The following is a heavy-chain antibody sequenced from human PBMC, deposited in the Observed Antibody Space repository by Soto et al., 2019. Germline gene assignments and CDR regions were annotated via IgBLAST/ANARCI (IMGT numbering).Heavy chain of an antibody. J-gene: IGHJ6*02. Sequence: QLQLQESGSGLVKPSQTLSLTCAVSGGSISSGGYSWSWIRQPPGKGLEWIGYIYHSGYTYCNPSLTSRATVSVDRSKNQFSLKLSSVTAADTAVYYCARAHYGDYGYGMDVWGQGTTVTVSS. CDR3: ARAHYGDYGYGMDV. D-gene: IGHD4-17*01. V-gene: IGHV4-30-2*01. CDR1: GGSISSGGYS. CDR2: IYHSGYT.